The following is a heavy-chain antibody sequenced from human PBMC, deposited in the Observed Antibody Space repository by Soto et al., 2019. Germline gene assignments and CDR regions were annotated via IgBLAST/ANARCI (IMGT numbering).Heavy chain of an antibody. V-gene: IGHV1-18*01. CDR2: ISNYNGNT. CDR3: AREGRAAVAGSVPCVPH. D-gene: IGHD6-19*01. CDR1: GYSFNTYN. J-gene: IGHJ1*01. Sequence: QAQLVQTGAEAKKPGASVKVSCKTSGYSFNTYNINWLRQAPGQGLEWMGWISNYNGNTKYAQKVQGRVTMTTDTSTNTAYMELRSLRSDDTAVYYCAREGRAAVAGSVPCVPHWGQGTLVTVSS.